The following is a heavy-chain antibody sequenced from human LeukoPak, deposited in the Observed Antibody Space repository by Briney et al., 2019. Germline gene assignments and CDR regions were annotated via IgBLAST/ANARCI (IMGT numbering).Heavy chain of an antibody. CDR2: ISYDGSNK. Sequence: GGSLRLSCAASGFTFSSYAMHWVRQAPGKGLEWVAVISYDGSNKYYADSVKGRFTISRDNSKSTLYLQMNSLRAEDTAVYYCARATLRFLEWLMPKGMDVWGQGTTVTVSS. D-gene: IGHD3-3*01. CDR1: GFTFSSYA. J-gene: IGHJ6*02. V-gene: IGHV3-30-3*01. CDR3: ARATLRFLEWLMPKGMDV.